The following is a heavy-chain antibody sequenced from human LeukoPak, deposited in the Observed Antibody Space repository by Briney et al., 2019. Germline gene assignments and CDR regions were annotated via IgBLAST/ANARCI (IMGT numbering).Heavy chain of an antibody. Sequence: SGTLCLSCTVSGGSINSYYWSWIRQPPGKGLEWIGYIFYSGSTNYNPSLKSRVTISVDTSKNQFSLKLSSVTAADTAVYYCARGGTMATVPLWGQGTLVTVSS. CDR3: ARGGTMATVPL. CDR2: IFYSGST. CDR1: GGSINSYY. V-gene: IGHV4-59*08. J-gene: IGHJ4*02. D-gene: IGHD4-17*01.